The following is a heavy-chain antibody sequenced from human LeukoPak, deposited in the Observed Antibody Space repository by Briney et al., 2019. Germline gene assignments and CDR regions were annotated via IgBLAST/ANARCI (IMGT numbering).Heavy chain of an antibody. D-gene: IGHD1/OR15-1a*01. CDR3: ARAHYNGNNPPFDH. CDR2: IWYDGTNK. CDR1: GFFFSSYG. Sequence: PGGSLRLSCAASGFFFSSYGMHWVRQAPGKGLEWVALIWYDGTNKYYTDSVKGRFTISRDNSNNTLYLEMSSLRAEDTAVYYCARAHYNGNNPPFDHGGKGVLVTVSS. J-gene: IGHJ4*02. V-gene: IGHV3-33*01.